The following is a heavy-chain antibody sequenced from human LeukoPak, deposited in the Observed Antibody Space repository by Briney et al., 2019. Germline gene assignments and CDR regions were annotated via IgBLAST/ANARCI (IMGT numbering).Heavy chain of an antibody. CDR3: ARSGLDFDY. J-gene: IGHJ4*02. D-gene: IGHD3-10*01. CDR1: GFTFNTYT. CDR2: ISSGSVYI. Sequence: GGSLRLSCAASGFTFNTYTLNWVRQAPGKGLEWVASISSGSVYIYYADSVKGRFTISRDNAKNLLYLQMNSLRAEDTAVYYCARSGLDFDYWGQGTLVTVSS. V-gene: IGHV3-21*06.